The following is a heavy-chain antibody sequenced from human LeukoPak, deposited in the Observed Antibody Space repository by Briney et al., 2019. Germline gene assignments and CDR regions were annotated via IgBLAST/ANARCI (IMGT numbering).Heavy chain of an antibody. Sequence: SETLSLTCTVSGVSISSSNSYWGWIRQPPGKGLEWIGSIYYSGNTYYNASLKSQVSISIDTSKNQFSLTLTSVTAADTAVYYCARQTGSGLFILPGGQGTLVTVSS. CDR1: GVSISSSNSY. V-gene: IGHV4-39*01. J-gene: IGHJ4*02. D-gene: IGHD3/OR15-3a*01. CDR3: ARQTGSGLFILP. CDR2: IYYSGNT.